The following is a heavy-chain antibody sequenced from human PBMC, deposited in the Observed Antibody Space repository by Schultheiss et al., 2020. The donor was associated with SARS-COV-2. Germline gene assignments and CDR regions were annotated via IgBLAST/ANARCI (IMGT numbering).Heavy chain of an antibody. CDR3: ARDPINAALDI. CDR2: IKFDGSSE. CDR1: GFSFSSSW. V-gene: IGHV3-7*01. J-gene: IGHJ3*02. Sequence: GESLKISCVASGFSFSSSWMTWVRQSPGKGLEWVANIKFDGSSEYYVDSVRGRFTISKDNAKNSLYLQMNSLRTEDTAVYYCARDPINAALDIWGQGTMVTVSS. D-gene: IGHD2-8*01.